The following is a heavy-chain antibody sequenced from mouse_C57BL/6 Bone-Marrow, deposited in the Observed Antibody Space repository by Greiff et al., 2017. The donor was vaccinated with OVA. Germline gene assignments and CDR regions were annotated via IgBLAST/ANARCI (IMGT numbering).Heavy chain of an antibody. CDR1: GYTFTSYT. J-gene: IGHJ3*01. V-gene: IGHV1-4*01. Sequence: VQLQQSGAELARPGASVKMSCKASGYTFTSYTMHWVKQRPGQGLEWIGYINPSSGYTKYNQKFKDKATLTADKSSSTAYMQRSSLTADDSAVYYCAWKDYGSSFAYWGQGTLVTVSA. D-gene: IGHD1-1*01. CDR2: INPSSGYT. CDR3: AWKDYGSSFAY.